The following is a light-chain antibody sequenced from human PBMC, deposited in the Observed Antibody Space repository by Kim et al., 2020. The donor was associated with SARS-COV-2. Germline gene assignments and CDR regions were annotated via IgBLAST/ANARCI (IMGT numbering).Light chain of an antibody. CDR3: AAWDISLKGWV. CDR1: SSNIGRDP. J-gene: IGLJ3*02. CDR2: TTN. V-gene: IGLV1-44*01. Sequence: ELTQPPSASGTPGQRFTISCSGGSSNIGRDPVNWYQQLPGTAPKLLIYTTNQRPSGVPVRFSGSKSGTSASLAISGLQYEDEGDYYCAAWDISLKGWVFGGGTKLTVL.